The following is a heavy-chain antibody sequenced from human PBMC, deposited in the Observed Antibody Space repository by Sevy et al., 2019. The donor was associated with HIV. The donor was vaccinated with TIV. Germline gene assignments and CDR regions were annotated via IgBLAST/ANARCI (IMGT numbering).Heavy chain of an antibody. J-gene: IGHJ6*02. CDR3: ARDRVTYYYDSSGYYTSGYGMDV. V-gene: IGHV3-53*01. Sequence: GGSLRLSCAASGFTVSSNYMSWVRQAPGKGLEWVSVIYSGGRTDYADSVEGRFTISRDNSKNTLYLQMNSLRAEDTAVYYCARDRVTYYYDSSGYYTSGYGMDVWGQGTTVTVSS. D-gene: IGHD3-22*01. CDR2: IYSGGRT. CDR1: GFTVSSNY.